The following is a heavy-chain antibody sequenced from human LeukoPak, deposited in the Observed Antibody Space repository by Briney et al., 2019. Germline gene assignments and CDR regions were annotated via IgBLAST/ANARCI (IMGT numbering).Heavy chain of an antibody. V-gene: IGHV4-61*02. CDR1: GGSISSGSYY. Sequence: SETLSLTCTVSGGSISSGSYYWSWIRQPAGKGLEWIGRIYTSGSTNYNPSLKSRVTISVDTSKNQFSLKLSSVSAADTAVYYCARRGPPRTLLRGVKSGWFDPWGQGTLVTVSS. J-gene: IGHJ5*02. D-gene: IGHD3-10*01. CDR2: IYTSGST. CDR3: ARRGPPRTLLRGVKSGWFDP.